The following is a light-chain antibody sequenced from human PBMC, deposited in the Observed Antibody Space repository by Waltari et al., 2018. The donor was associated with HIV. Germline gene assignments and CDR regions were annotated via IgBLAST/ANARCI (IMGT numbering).Light chain of an antibody. CDR2: GVS. V-gene: IGKV1-27*01. CDR1: QGIRNC. Sequence: DIEMTQSPSSLSASVGDRVAITCRASQGIRNCLAWSQQKPGKVPKLLVYGVSTLQAGVPSRLSGSGSGTDFTLTINSLQPEDVATYYCQKYSSVPLAFGQGTKVEIK. J-gene: IGKJ1*01. CDR3: QKYSSVPLA.